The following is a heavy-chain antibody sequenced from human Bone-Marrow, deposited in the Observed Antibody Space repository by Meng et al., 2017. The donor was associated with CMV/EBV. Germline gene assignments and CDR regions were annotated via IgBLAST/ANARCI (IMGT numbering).Heavy chain of an antibody. V-gene: IGHV3-30*02. CDR2: IRYDGYSE. CDR3: AKVGSSTWFPDY. D-gene: IGHD6-13*01. Sequence: GESLKISCAASGFTFSSYGMHWVRQAPGKGLEWVAFIRYDGYSEYYVDSVKGRLTISRDNSKNTLYLQMNSLRAEDTAVYCCAKVGSSTWFPDYWGQGTLVTVSS. CDR1: GFTFSSYG. J-gene: IGHJ4*02.